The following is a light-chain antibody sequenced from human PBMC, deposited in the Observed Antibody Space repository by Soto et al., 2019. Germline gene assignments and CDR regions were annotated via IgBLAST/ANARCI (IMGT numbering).Light chain of an antibody. CDR2: DAS. CDR3: QQSYSTPPWT. Sequence: DIQMTHSPSTLSASVGDGVTITSRASQSISSWLAWYQQKPGKAPKLLIYDASSLESGVPSRFSGSGSGTEFTLTISSLQPEDFATYYCQQSYSTPPWTFGQGTKVDIK. J-gene: IGKJ1*01. CDR1: QSISSW. V-gene: IGKV1-5*01.